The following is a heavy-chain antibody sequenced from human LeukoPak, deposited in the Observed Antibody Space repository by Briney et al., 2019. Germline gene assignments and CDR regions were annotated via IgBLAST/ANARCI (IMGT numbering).Heavy chain of an antibody. J-gene: IGHJ4*02. CDR2: ITSQNTTT. D-gene: IGHD5-18*01. CDR1: GFTFGSYS. CDR3: ARDKADTAMVPFDY. Sequence: GGSLRLSCAASGFTFGSYSMNWIRQAPGKGLEWISKITSQNTTTYYADSVKGRFTISRDNAKNSLYLQMNSLRAEDTAVYYCARDKADTAMVPFDYWGQGTLVTVSS. V-gene: IGHV3-48*04.